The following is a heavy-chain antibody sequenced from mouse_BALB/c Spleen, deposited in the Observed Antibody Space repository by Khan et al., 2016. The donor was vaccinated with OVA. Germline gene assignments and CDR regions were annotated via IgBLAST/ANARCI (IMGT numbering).Heavy chain of an antibody. CDR2: INPYNGGT. V-gene: IGHV1-18*01. CDR1: NYSFTDYT. Sequence: VQLQQSGPELVKPGDSLKISCKASNYSFTDYTMNWVKQSHGKNLEWIGLINPYNGGTNYNQKFKGKAPFTVDKSSSTAYLELLSLTSEDSAVYYRTRSGDGGFAYWGQGTLVTVSA. CDR3: TRSGDGGFAY. J-gene: IGHJ3*01.